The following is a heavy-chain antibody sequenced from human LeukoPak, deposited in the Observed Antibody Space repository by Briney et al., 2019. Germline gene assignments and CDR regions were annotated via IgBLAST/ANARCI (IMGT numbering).Heavy chain of an antibody. CDR1: GYTFTSYG. Sequence: ASVKVSCKASGYTFTSYGISWVRQAPGQGLEWMGWISAYYGNTNYAQKLQGRVTMTTDTSTSTAYMELRSLRSDDTAVYYCARASIVVVPAAPFDYWGQGTLVTVSS. D-gene: IGHD2-2*01. CDR3: ARASIVVVPAAPFDY. J-gene: IGHJ4*02. CDR2: ISAYYGNT. V-gene: IGHV1-18*01.